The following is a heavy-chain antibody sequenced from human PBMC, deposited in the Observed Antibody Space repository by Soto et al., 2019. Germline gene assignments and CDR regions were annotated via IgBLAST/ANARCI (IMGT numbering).Heavy chain of an antibody. D-gene: IGHD6-13*01. CDR3: ARDPAHIAAAGTGY. CDR1: GGTFSSYA. Sequence: GKASGGTFSSYAISWVRQAPGQGLEWMGGIIPIFGTANYAQKFQGRVTITADKSTSTAYMELSSLRSEDTAVYYCARDPAHIAAAGTGYWGQGTLVTVSS. V-gene: IGHV1-69*06. CDR2: IIPIFGTA. J-gene: IGHJ4*02.